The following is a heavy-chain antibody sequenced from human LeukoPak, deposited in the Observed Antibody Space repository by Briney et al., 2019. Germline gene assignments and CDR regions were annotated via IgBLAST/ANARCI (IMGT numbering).Heavy chain of an antibody. D-gene: IGHD3-10*01. Sequence: AGGSLRLSCAAPGFTFDDYAMHWVRQAPGKGLEWVSSISWNSGYIAYTDSVKGRFTVSRDNAKNSLYLQMNSLRAEDTAWYYCAKDYSGSGPDAFDIWGQGTMVTVSS. V-gene: IGHV3-9*01. CDR1: GFTFDDYA. CDR2: ISWNSGYI. J-gene: IGHJ3*02. CDR3: AKDYSGSGPDAFDI.